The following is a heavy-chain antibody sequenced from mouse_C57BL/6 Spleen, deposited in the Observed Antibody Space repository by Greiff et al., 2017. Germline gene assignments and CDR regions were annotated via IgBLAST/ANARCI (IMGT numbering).Heavy chain of an antibody. CDR3: ARHQAWFAY. Sequence: EVKLMESGGGLVKPGGSLKLSCAASGFTFSSYTMSWVRQTPEKRLEWVATISGGGGNTYYPDSVKGRFTISRDNAKNTLYLQMSSLRFEDTALYYCARHQAWFAYWGQGTLVTVSA. V-gene: IGHV5-9*01. CDR1: GFTFSSYT. D-gene: IGHD3-2*02. J-gene: IGHJ3*01. CDR2: ISGGGGNT.